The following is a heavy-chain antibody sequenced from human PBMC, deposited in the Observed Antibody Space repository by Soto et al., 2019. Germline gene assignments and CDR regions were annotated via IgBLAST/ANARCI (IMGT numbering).Heavy chain of an antibody. CDR3: ARDDCSSTSCREYYYYGMDV. CDR1: GGTFSSYA. Sequence: SVKTFCKASGGTFSSYAISWVRQAPGQGLEWMGGIIPIFGTANYAQKFQGRVTITADKSTSTAYMELSSLRSEDTAVYYCARDDCSSTSCREYYYYGMDVWGQGTTVTVS. D-gene: IGHD2-2*01. CDR2: IIPIFGTA. J-gene: IGHJ6*02. V-gene: IGHV1-69*06.